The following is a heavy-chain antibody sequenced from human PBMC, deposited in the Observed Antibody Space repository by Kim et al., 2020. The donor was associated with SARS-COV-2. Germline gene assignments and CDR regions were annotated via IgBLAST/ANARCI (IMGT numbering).Heavy chain of an antibody. Sequence: SETLSLTCAVYGGSFSGYYWSWIRQPPGKGLEWIGEINHSGSTNYNPSLKSRVTISVDTSKNQFSLKLSSVTAADTAVYYCARVRTLMVRGVISPPPDAFDIWGQGTMVTVSS. D-gene: IGHD3-10*01. V-gene: IGHV4-34*01. J-gene: IGHJ3*02. CDR2: INHSGST. CDR1: GGSFSGYY. CDR3: ARVRTLMVRGVISPPPDAFDI.